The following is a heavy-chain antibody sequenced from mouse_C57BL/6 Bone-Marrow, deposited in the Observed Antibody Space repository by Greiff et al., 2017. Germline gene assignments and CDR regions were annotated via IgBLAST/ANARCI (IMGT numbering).Heavy chain of an antibody. CDR2: ISYDGSN. J-gene: IGHJ4*01. Sequence: EVKLEESGPGLVKPSQSLSLTCSVTGYSITSGYYWNWIRQFPGNKLEWMGYISYDGSNNYNPSLKNRISITRDTSKNQFFLKLNSGTTEDTATYYCACNYDYEDYAMDYWGQGTSVTVSS. V-gene: IGHV3-6*01. D-gene: IGHD2-4*01. CDR3: ACNYDYEDYAMDY. CDR1: GYSITSGYY.